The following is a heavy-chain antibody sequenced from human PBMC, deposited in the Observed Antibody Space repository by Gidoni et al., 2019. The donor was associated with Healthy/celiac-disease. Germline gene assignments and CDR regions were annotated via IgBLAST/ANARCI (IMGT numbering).Heavy chain of an antibody. V-gene: IGHV3-33*01. CDR1: GFTFSSYG. J-gene: IGHJ6*02. Sequence: QVQLVESGGGVVQPGRSLRLSCAASGFTFSSYGMHWVRQAPGKGLEWVAVIWYDGSNKYYADSVKGRFTISRDNSKNTLYLQMNSLRAEDTAVYYCARGPSKYCSSTSCYPVYYYYGMDVWGQGTTVTVSS. D-gene: IGHD2-2*01. CDR3: ARGPSKYCSSTSCYPVYYYYGMDV. CDR2: IWYDGSNK.